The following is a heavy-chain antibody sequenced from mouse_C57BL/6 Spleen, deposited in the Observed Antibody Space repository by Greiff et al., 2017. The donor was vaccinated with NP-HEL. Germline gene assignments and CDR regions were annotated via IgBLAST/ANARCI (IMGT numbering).Heavy chain of an antibody. V-gene: IGHV14-3*01. Sequence: VQLKESVAELVRPGASVKLSCTASGFNIKNTYMHWVKQRPEQGLEWIGRIDPANGNTKYAPKFQGKATITADTSSNTAYLQLSSLTSEDTAIYYCALHYYGSSYDFDYWGQGTTLTVSS. CDR3: ALHYYGSSYDFDY. CDR2: IDPANGNT. CDR1: GFNIKNTY. J-gene: IGHJ2*01. D-gene: IGHD1-1*01.